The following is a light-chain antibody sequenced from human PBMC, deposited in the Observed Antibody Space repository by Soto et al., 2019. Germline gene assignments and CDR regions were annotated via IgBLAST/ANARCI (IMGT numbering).Light chain of an antibody. V-gene: IGLV2-14*01. J-gene: IGLJ3*02. Sequence: QSVLTQPASVSGSPGQSITISCTGTSSDVGGYNYVSWYQQHPGKAPKLMIYEVSNRPSGVSNRFSGSKSGNTATLTISGLQARDVGDYYCSSYTSSSTPWVFGGGTKLTV. CDR2: EVS. CDR1: SSDVGGYNY. CDR3: SSYTSSSTPWV.